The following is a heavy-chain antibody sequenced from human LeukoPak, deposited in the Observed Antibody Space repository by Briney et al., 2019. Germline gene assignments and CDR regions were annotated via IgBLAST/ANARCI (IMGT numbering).Heavy chain of an antibody. CDR1: GFTFSNFA. CDR3: AKDSPLTTYTSGWSSNSFDY. CDR2: ITGGSGAK. V-gene: IGHV3-23*01. J-gene: IGHJ4*02. Sequence: PGGSLRVSCTASGFTFSNFAMNWVRQAPGKGLEWVSTITGGSGAKYYADSVKGRFTISRDNSKDTLYLQMYSLRAEDTAVYFCAKDSPLTTYTSGWSSNSFDYWGQGTLVAVSS. D-gene: IGHD6-19*01.